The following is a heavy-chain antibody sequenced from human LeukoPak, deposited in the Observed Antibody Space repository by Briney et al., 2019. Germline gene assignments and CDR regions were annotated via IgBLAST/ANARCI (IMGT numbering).Heavy chain of an antibody. Sequence: ASVKVSCKASGGTFSSYAISWVRQAPGQGLEWMGRIIPIFGTANYAQKFQGRVTITTDESTSTAYMELSSLRSEDTAVYYCARESVDTAMTFDYWGQGTLVTVSS. D-gene: IGHD5-18*01. J-gene: IGHJ4*02. CDR2: IIPIFGTA. CDR1: GGTFSSYA. V-gene: IGHV1-69*05. CDR3: ARESVDTAMTFDY.